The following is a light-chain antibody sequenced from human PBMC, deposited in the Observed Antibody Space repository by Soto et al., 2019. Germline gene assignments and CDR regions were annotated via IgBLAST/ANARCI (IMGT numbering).Light chain of an antibody. CDR1: QTISSG. J-gene: IGKJ1*01. V-gene: IGKV1-5*01. Sequence: DIPMTQSPSTLSASVGDRVTITCRASQTISSGLAWYQQKPGKAPKVLIYDASTLESGVPSRFSGSGSGTEFTLTNSSLQPDDFATYYCQQYKSYKTFGQGTKVEIK. CDR3: QQYKSYKT. CDR2: DAS.